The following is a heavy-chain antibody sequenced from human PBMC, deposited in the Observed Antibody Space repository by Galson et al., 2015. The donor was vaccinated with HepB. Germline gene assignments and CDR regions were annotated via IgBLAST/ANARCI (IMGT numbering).Heavy chain of an antibody. D-gene: IGHD2-21*01. V-gene: IGHV1-69*01. J-gene: IGHJ4*02. CDR1: GGTFRDYG. CDR3: ATCGGNCYSPDN. Sequence: SCKASGGTFRDYGISWVRQAPGQGLEWMGGIIPIFRSAKYAQRFQGRVTITVDASGTTAYLELRSLRSEDTAIYYCATCGGNCYSPDNWGQGTQVTVSS. CDR2: IIPIFRSA.